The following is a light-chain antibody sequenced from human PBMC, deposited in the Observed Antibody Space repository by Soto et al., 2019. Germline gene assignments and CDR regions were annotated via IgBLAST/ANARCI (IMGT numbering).Light chain of an antibody. CDR2: AAS. Sequence: DIPMTQSPSSLSASVGDRVTITCRASQSISSYLNWYQQKPGKAPKLLIYAASSLQSGVPSRFSGSGSGTDFTLTISSLQPEDFANYYCQQSYSTPPTFGQGTKVEIK. V-gene: IGKV1-39*01. CDR3: QQSYSTPPT. J-gene: IGKJ1*01. CDR1: QSISSY.